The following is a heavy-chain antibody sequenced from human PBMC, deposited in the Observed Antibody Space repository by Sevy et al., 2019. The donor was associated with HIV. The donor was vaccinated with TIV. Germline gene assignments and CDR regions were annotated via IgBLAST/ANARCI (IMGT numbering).Heavy chain of an antibody. Sequence: SETLSLTCTVSGGSITSLYWNWIRQPPGKGLEWIANIYYNGHTNYNPSLKSRVTLSLDPSKNQFSLRPSSVTAADTAMYYCAGENAWGRGYSWGQGTLVTVSS. J-gene: IGHJ4*02. CDR3: AGENAWGRGYS. V-gene: IGHV4-59*11. CDR2: IYYNGHT. D-gene: IGHD1-26*01. CDR1: GGSITSLY.